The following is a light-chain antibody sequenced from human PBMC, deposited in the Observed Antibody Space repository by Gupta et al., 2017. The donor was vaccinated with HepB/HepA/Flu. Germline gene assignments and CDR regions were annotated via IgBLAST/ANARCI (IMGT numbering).Light chain of an antibody. CDR2: GAS. Sequence: EVVLTQSPGTLSLSSGARATLSCRASRSVSSTFLGWYQQKPGQAPRLLIFGASNRATGIPDSFSGSGSGTDFTLTISRLEPEDFAVYYCHQYGISPGTFGRGTKVEIK. V-gene: IGKV3-20*01. CDR3: HQYGISPGT. J-gene: IGKJ1*01. CDR1: RSVSSTF.